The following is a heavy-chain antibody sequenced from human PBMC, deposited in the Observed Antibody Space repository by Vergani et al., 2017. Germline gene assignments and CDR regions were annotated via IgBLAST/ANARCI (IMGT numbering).Heavy chain of an antibody. CDR1: GYTFTSYY. Sequence: QVQLVQSGAEVKKPGASVKVSCKASGYTFTSYYMHWVRQAPGQGLEWMGIINPSGGSTSYAQKFQGRVTMTEDTSTDTAYMELSSLRSEDTAVYYCATDSSMVYAIFYFDYWGQGTLVTVSS. CDR3: ATDSSMVYAIFYFDY. D-gene: IGHD2-8*01. V-gene: IGHV1-46*01. CDR2: INPSGGST. J-gene: IGHJ4*02.